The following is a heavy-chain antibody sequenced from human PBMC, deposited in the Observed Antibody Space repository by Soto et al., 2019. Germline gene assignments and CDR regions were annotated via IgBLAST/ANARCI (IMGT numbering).Heavy chain of an antibody. J-gene: IGHJ4*02. CDR1: GFTFDAYS. V-gene: IGHV3-49*03. CDR3: ARRMTRAVRPSDY. Sequence: GGSLRLSCTASGFTFDAYSMSWFRRAPGKGLEWVGFIRSKVYGSTTEYAASVKGRFTISRDDSSSIAYLQMNSLETDDTAVYYCARRMTRAVRPSDYWGQGTLVTVSS. CDR2: IRSKVYGSTT. D-gene: IGHD6-6*01.